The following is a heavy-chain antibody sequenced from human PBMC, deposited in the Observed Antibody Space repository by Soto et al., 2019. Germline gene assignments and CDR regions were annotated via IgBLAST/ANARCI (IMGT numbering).Heavy chain of an antibody. D-gene: IGHD2-21*01. V-gene: IGHV3-48*01. CDR3: ARDDSFAFDI. CDR2: IRGTT. CDR1: GFTFTSYS. Sequence: EVQLVESGGGLVQPGGSLRLSCAASGFTFTSYSMNWVRQAPGKGLEWVSYIRGTTNYAASVKGRLTISRDNARSSLYLKMNSLTADDTAVDYCARDDSFAFDIWGKGTMVTVSS. J-gene: IGHJ3*02.